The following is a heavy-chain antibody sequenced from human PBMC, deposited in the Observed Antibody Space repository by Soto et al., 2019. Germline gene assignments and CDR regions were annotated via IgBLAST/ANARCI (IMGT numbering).Heavy chain of an antibody. V-gene: IGHV1-58*01. CDR1: GFTFTSFA. D-gene: IGHD3-22*01. CDR3: AAVPTRSGYSLYLTD. Sequence: SVKVSCKASGFTFTSFAVQWVRQARGQRLEWIGWIVVGSGNTNYAQKFQERVTITRDMSTSTAYMELSSLRSEDTAVYYCAAVPTRSGYSLYLTDWGQGTLVTVSS. J-gene: IGHJ4*02. CDR2: IVVGSGNT.